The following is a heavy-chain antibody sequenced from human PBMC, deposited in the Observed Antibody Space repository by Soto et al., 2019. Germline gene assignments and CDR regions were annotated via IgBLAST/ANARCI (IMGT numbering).Heavy chain of an antibody. CDR3: ARYSRSSAGYYFGMDV. V-gene: IGHV3-74*01. CDR2: IDSDGSST. D-gene: IGHD6-6*01. CDR1: GFTFSSYW. J-gene: IGHJ6*02. Sequence: EVQLVESGGGLVQPGGSLRLSCAASGFTFSSYWMHWVRQAPGKGLVWVSRIDSDGSSTTYADSVKGRFTISRDNAKNTLYLQMNSLRAEVTAVYYWARYSRSSAGYYFGMDVWGQGTTVTVSS.